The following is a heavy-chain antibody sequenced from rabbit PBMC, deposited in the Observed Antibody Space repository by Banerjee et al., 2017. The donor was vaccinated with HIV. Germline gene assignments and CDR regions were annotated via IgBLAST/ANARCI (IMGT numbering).Heavy chain of an antibody. J-gene: IGHJ4*01. CDR1: GFSFSSSYY. CDR3: ARAEEYYFNL. CDR2: ISSGGGTT. Sequence: QEQLEESGGGLVQPEGSLTLTCTASGFSFSSSYYMCRVRQAPGKGLEWIGCISSGGGTTYYASWAKGRFTMSKTSSTPVTLQMTSLTAADTATYFCARAEEYYFNLWGQGTLVTVS. V-gene: IGHV1S45*01.